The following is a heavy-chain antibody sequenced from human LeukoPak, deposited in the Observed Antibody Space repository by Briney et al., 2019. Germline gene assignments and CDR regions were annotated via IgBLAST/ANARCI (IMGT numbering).Heavy chain of an antibody. V-gene: IGHV3-48*01. CDR3: AKDYNYAVDN. CDR1: GFTFSDYS. Sequence: GGSLRLSCAASGFTFSDYSMNWVRQAPGKGLEWISYIGIDSGTTNYADSVKGRFTISGDKAKNSLYLQMNSLRLDDTAVYYCAKDYNYAVDNWGQGNLGTVSS. D-gene: IGHD5-24*01. CDR2: IGIDSGTT. J-gene: IGHJ4*02.